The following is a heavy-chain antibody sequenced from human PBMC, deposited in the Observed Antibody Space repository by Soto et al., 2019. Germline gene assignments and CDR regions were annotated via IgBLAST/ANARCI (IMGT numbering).Heavy chain of an antibody. V-gene: IGHV4-59*01. CDR2: IYYSGST. CDR3: ARGYVAGTDNWFDP. D-gene: IGHD6-19*01. Sequence: SETLSLTCTVSGGSISSYYWSWIRQPPGKGLEWIGYIYYSGSTNYNPSLKSRVTIPVDTSKNQFSLKLSSVTAADTAVYYCARGYVAGTDNWFDPWGQGTLVTVSS. J-gene: IGHJ5*02. CDR1: GGSISSYY.